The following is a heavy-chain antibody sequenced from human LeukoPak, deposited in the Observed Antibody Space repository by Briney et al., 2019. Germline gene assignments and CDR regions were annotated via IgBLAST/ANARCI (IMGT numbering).Heavy chain of an antibody. J-gene: IGHJ4*02. CDR3: ARHVFHSSTWYGPIDY. Sequence: SQTLSLTCAVCGGSISSGGYSWSWIRQPPGKGLEWIGYIDHSGSTYYNPSLKSRVTISVDTSKNHFSLKLRSVTAADTAVYYCARHVFHSSTWYGPIDYWGQGTLVTVSS. CDR1: GGSISSGGYS. V-gene: IGHV4-30-2*03. D-gene: IGHD6-13*01. CDR2: IDHSGST.